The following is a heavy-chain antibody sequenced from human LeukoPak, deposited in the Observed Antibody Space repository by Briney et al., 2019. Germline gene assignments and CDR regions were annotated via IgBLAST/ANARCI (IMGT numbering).Heavy chain of an antibody. CDR2: VYLNDDK. V-gene: IGHV2-5*01. CDR3: AHGDYYDSSGYYLYFDY. D-gene: IGHD3-22*01. CDR1: GFSLSASGVG. Sequence: SAPTLVNATPTLTLTCTFSGFSLSASGVGVDWIRQPPGKALDWLSLVYLNDDKRYSPSLKSRLTITKDTSKNQVVLTMTNMDPVDTATYYCAHGDYYDSSGYYLYFDYWGQGTLVTVSS. J-gene: IGHJ4*02.